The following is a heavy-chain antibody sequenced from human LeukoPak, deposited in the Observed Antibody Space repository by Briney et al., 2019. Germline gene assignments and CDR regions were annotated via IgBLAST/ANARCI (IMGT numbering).Heavy chain of an antibody. V-gene: IGHV1-69*01. J-gene: IGHJ4*02. CDR3: ARDLLRAVISSGYIFDY. D-gene: IGHD3-22*01. Sequence: ASVKVSCKASGGTFSSYAISWVRQAPGQGLEWMGGIIPIFGTANYAQKFQGRVTITADESTSTAYMELSSLRSEDTAVYYCARDLLRAVISSGYIFDYWGQGTLVTVSS. CDR2: IIPIFGTA. CDR1: GGTFSSYA.